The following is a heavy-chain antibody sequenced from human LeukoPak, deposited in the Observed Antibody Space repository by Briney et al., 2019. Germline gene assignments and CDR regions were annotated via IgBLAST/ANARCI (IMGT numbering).Heavy chain of an antibody. D-gene: IGHD6-13*01. CDR2: INHSGST. V-gene: IGHV4-34*01. Sequence: SETLSLTCAVYGGSFSGYYWSWIRPPPGKGLEWIGEINHSGSTNYNPSLKSRVTISVDTSKNQFSLKLSSVTAADTAVYYCARGDRSIAAAGNFDYWGQGTLVTVSS. CDR3: ARGDRSIAAAGNFDY. J-gene: IGHJ4*02. CDR1: GGSFSGYY.